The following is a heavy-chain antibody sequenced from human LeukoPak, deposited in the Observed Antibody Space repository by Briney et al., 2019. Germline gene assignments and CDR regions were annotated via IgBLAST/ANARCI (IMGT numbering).Heavy chain of an antibody. D-gene: IGHD2-2*01. CDR2: ISVSSSTI. J-gene: IGHJ4*02. CDR3: ARGNIGYCSSTSCYEGDY. Sequence: GGSLRLSCAASGFTFSSYSMNWVRQAPGKGLEWVSYISVSSSTIYYADSVKGRFTISRDSAKNSLYLQMNSLRAEDTAVYYCARGNIGYCSSTSCYEGDYWGQGTLVTVSS. CDR1: GFTFSSYS. V-gene: IGHV3-48*01.